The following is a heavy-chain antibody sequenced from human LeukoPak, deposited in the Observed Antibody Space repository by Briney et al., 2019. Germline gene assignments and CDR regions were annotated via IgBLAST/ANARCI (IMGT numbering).Heavy chain of an antibody. J-gene: IGHJ4*02. CDR2: MNPNSGKT. V-gene: IGHV1-8*01. Sequence: GASVTVSCKASGYTFTSYDTNWVRQATGQGLEWMGWMNPNSGKTGSAQKFQGRVSMTRNTSISTAYMELSSLRSEDTAVYDCAKGGVGVTPEFDYWGQGTLATVSS. CDR1: GYTFTSYD. CDR3: AKGGVGVTPEFDY. D-gene: IGHD1-26*01.